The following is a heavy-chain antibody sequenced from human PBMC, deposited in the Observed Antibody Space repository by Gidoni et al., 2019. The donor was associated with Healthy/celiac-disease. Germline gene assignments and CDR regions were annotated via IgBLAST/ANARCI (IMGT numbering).Heavy chain of an antibody. CDR2: ISGDGGST. CDR3: AMMTTRYYYGMDV. Sequence: EVQLVESGGGVVQPGGSLRLSCSASGLPFDDYAMHWVRQAPGKGLEWVSLISGDGGSTYYADSVKGRFTISRDNSKNSMYLQMNSLRTEDTALYYCAMMTTRYYYGMDVWGQGTTVTVSS. V-gene: IGHV3-43*02. J-gene: IGHJ6*02. CDR1: GLPFDDYA. D-gene: IGHD4-17*01.